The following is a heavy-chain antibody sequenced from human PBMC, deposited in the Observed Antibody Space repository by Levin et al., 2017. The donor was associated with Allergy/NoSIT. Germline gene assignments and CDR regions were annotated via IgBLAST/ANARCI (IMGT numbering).Heavy chain of an antibody. CDR3: ARDNWEIAAAVNWFDP. V-gene: IGHV3-48*03. Sequence: QPGGSLRLSCAASGFTFSSYEMNWVRQAPGKGLEWVSYISSSGSTIYYADSVKGRFTISRDNAKNSLYLQMNSLRAEDTAVYYCARDNWEIAAAVNWFDPWGQGTLVTVSS. CDR2: ISSSGSTI. J-gene: IGHJ5*02. CDR1: GFTFSSYE. D-gene: IGHD6-13*01.